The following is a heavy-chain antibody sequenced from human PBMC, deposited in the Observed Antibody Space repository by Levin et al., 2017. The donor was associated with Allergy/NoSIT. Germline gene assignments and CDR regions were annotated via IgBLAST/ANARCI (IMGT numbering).Heavy chain of an antibody. CDR2: ISAGGNYI. D-gene: IGHD3-22*01. Sequence: RSGGSLRLSCAASGILFSSYDMNWVRQAPGKGLEWVSSISAGGNYIYYADSVKGRFTISRDNAKNSLFLQMNSLRAEDTAVYYCASWAMYHYDRSAFDYFYYAMDVGGQGTTVTVSS. CDR1: GILFSSYD. V-gene: IGHV3-21*01. J-gene: IGHJ6*02. CDR3: ASWAMYHYDRSAFDYFYYAMDV.